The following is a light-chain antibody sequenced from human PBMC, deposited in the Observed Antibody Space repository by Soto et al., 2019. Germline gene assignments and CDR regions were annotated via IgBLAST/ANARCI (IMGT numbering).Light chain of an antibody. V-gene: IGKV1-5*01. CDR3: QQYNNWPVT. J-gene: IGKJ4*01. CDR2: DAS. Sequence: DIQMTRSPSTLSASVGDRVTITCRASQSISSWLAWYQQKPGKAPKLLIYDASALPRGVPSRFSGSGSGTEFTLTISGLQSEDFATYYCQQYNNWPVTFGGGTKVDIK. CDR1: QSISSW.